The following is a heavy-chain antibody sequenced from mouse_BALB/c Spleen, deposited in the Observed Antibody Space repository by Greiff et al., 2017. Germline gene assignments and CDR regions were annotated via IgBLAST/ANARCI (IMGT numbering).Heavy chain of an antibody. Sequence: EVQVVESGGGLVKPGGSLKLSCAASGFTFSDYYMYWVRQTPEKRLEWVATISDGGSYTYYPDSVKGRFTISRDNAKNNLYLQMSSLKSEDTAMYYCAREGKLEDYAMDYWGQGTSVTVSS. J-gene: IGHJ4*01. CDR3: AREGKLEDYAMDY. CDR1: GFTFSDYY. V-gene: IGHV5-4*02. CDR2: ISDGGSYT.